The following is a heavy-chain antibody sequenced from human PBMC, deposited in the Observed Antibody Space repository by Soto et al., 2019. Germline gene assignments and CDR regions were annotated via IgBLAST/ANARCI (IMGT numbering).Heavy chain of an antibody. D-gene: IGHD3-9*01. CDR1: GYIFTGNY. Sequence: GASVKVSCKASGYIFTGNYMHWVRQAPGQGLEWMGWIGAENGNTVYAQKVQDRITLTTDTSTNQAYMELRSLRSDDTAVYYCARVAYFDWLLDYWGQGTQVTVSS. CDR2: IGAENGNT. CDR3: ARVAYFDWLLDY. V-gene: IGHV1-18*04. J-gene: IGHJ4*02.